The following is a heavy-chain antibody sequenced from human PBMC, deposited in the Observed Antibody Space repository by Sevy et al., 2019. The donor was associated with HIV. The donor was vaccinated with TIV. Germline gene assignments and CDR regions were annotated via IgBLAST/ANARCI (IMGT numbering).Heavy chain of an antibody. Sequence: ASVKVSCKTFGYTFSNHYIHWVRQAPGHGLEWMGVINPSGGSTNYAHRFQGRVTMTRDPSTSTFYMDLSSLRSEDTAVYYCARDMYASGDFDYWGQGTLVTVSS. CDR2: INPSGGST. J-gene: IGHJ4*02. D-gene: IGHD2-8*01. CDR3: ARDMYASGDFDY. CDR1: GYTFSNHY. V-gene: IGHV1-46*01.